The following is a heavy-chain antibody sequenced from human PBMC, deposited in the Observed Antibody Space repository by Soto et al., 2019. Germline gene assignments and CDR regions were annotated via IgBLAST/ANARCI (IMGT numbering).Heavy chain of an antibody. CDR3: ARREIQGPIDY. J-gene: IGHJ4*02. CDR2: IYYSGTT. V-gene: IGHV4-28*01. CDR1: GYSISSSNW. Sequence: QVQLQESGPGLVKPSDTLSLTCAVSGYSISSSNWWGWIRQPPGKGLEWMGHIYYSGTTYYNPSLKRXXTXSXXTSKNQFSLKLTSVTAVDTAVYYCARREIQGPIDYWGQGTLVTVSS. D-gene: IGHD1-26*01.